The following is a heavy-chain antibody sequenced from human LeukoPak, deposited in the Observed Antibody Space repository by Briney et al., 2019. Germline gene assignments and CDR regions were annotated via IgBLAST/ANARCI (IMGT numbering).Heavy chain of an antibody. J-gene: IGHJ6*03. CDR1: GFTFSSYG. CDR3: ANSPVTTVKYYYYMDV. CDR2: IRYDGSNK. V-gene: IGHV3-30*02. Sequence: GGSLRLSCAASGFTFSSYGMHWVRQAPGKGLEWVAFIRYDGSNKYYADSVKGRFTISRDNSKNTLYLQMNSLRAEDTAVYYCANSPVTTVKYYYYMDVWGKGTTVTVSS. D-gene: IGHD4-11*01.